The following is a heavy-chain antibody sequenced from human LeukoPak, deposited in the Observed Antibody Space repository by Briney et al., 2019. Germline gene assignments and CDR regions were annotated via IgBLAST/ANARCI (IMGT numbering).Heavy chain of an antibody. J-gene: IGHJ2*01. CDR3: AKIGPYWYFDL. V-gene: IGHV3-23*01. D-gene: IGHD3-16*01. CDR2: FSASGDDT. Sequence: GGSLRLSCAASGFTFSSYAMSWVRQAPGKGLEWFSSFSASGDDTYYADSVKGRFTISRDNSRNTLYLQLNSLRADDTAVYYCAKIGPYWYFDLWGRGTLVTVSS. CDR1: GFTFSSYA.